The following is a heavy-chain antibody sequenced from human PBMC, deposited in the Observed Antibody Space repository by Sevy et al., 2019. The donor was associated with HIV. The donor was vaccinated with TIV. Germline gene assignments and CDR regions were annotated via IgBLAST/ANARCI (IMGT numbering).Heavy chain of an antibody. V-gene: IGHV3-30*04. J-gene: IGHJ4*02. D-gene: IGHD1-1*01. CDR2: ISHDERTT. CDR3: ARDPGNSGNY. Sequence: GGYLRLYCAASGFTFSTYAMHWLRQAPGKGLEWVAVISHDERTTYYADSVKGRFTISRDNSKNTLYLQMDSLRPEDTTIYYCARDPGNSGNYWGQGTLVTVSS. CDR1: GFTFSTYA.